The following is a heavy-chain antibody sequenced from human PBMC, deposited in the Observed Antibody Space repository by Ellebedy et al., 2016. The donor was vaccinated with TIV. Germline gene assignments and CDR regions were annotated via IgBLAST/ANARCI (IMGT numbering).Heavy chain of an antibody. V-gene: IGHV3-53*01. Sequence: GESLKISCAASGFTVRSNSMSWVRPAPGKGLDWVSVIETGGNTYYADSVKGRFTISRDNSKDTLYLQMNSLRAEDTAVYYCARDYASGWGQGTLVTVSS. CDR1: GFTVRSNS. J-gene: IGHJ4*02. D-gene: IGHD3-16*01. CDR3: ARDYASG. CDR2: IETGGNT.